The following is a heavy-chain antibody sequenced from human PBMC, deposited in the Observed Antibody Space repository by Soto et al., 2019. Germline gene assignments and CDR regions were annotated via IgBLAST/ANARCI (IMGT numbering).Heavy chain of an antibody. Sequence: EVQLLESGGGLVQPGGSLRLSCAASGFTFSNYGMSWVRQAPGKGLEWVSGISGSGSRTYYADSVKGRFTISRDISKNTVDLQVNSLRAEDTAVYYCAKGNYGSGTYYNYFEYWGQGTLVTASS. J-gene: IGHJ4*02. CDR3: AKGNYGSGTYYNYFEY. V-gene: IGHV3-23*01. CDR1: GFTFSNYG. D-gene: IGHD3-10*01. CDR2: ISGSGSRT.